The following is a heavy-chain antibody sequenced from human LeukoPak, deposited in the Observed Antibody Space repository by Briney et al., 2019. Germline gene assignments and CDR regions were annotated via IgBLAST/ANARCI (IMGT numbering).Heavy chain of an antibody. J-gene: IGHJ4*02. CDR3: AGQLLTFEY. V-gene: IGHV3-23*01. CDR2: ISASGFSP. D-gene: IGHD1-1*01. Sequence: GGSLRLSCAASGFTFSNYAMSWVRQAPGKGLEWVSGISASGFSPYYADSVKGRFTISRDNSKNTLYLQMNSLRADDTAVYYCAGQLLTFEYWGQGTLVTVSS. CDR1: GFTFSNYA.